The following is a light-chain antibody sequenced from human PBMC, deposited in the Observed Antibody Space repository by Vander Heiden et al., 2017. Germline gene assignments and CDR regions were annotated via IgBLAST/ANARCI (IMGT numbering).Light chain of an antibody. J-gene: IGKJ2*01. Sequence: EIVLTQSPGTLSVSPGERATLSCRASQSLRSNLAWYQQKPGQTPRLLVYLASTRATGTPARFIGSGSGTEFTLTISSLQSEDFAVYYCQQYNNWPYTFGQGTKLEIK. CDR2: LAS. CDR1: QSLRSN. V-gene: IGKV3-15*01. CDR3: QQYNNWPYT.